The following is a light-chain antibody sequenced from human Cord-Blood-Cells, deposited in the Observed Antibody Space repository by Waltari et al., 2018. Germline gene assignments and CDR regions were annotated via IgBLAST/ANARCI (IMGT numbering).Light chain of an antibody. V-gene: IGKV1-39*01. CDR1: QSISSY. CDR3: QQSYSKNT. Sequence: DIQMTQSPSSLSASVGDRVTITCRASQSISSYLNWYQQKPGKAPKLLIYASSSLQSGVPSMFSGSGSGTDFTLTISSLQPEDFATYYCQQSYSKNTFGQGTKLEIK. CDR2: ASS. J-gene: IGKJ2*01.